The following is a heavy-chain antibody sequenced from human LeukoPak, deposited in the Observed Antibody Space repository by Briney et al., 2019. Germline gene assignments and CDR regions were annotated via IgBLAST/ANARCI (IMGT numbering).Heavy chain of an antibody. J-gene: IGHJ4*02. CDR2: INAVNGNT. V-gene: IGHV1-3*01. Sequence: ASVKVSCKASGYTFTSYAMHWVRQAPGQRLECMGWINAVNGNTKYSQKFQGRVTITRDTSASTAYMELSSLRSEDTAVYYCAREVLTYYYDSSGLGFDYWGQGTLVTVSS. CDR1: GYTFTSYA. CDR3: AREVLTYYYDSSGLGFDY. D-gene: IGHD3-22*01.